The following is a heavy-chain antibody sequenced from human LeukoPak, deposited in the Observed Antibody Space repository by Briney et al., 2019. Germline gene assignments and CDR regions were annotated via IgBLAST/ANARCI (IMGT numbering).Heavy chain of an antibody. CDR2: TSYSGST. CDR1: GGSITTYY. J-gene: IGHJ4*02. V-gene: IGHV4-59*01. CDR3: ARSYGSGNYFDS. Sequence: PSETLSLTCTVSGGSITTYYWNWIRQPPGKGLDWIGYTSYSGSTNYNPSLKIQVTMSVDRSKNQFSLKLSSVTAADTAVYYCARSYGSGNYFDSWGQGTLVTVSS. D-gene: IGHD3-10*01.